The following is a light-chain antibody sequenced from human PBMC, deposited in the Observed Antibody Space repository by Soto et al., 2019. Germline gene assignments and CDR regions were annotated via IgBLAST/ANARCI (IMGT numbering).Light chain of an antibody. CDR3: QQYDNWPRT. J-gene: IGKJ3*01. CDR2: GAS. Sequence: EIVMTQSPATLSVSPGDRATLSCRASQSISSNLAWYQQKPGQAPRLLIYGASTRATGIPARFSGSGSGTEFTLTISSLQSEDFAVYYCQQYDNWPRTFGLGTKVNVK. CDR1: QSISSN. V-gene: IGKV3-15*01.